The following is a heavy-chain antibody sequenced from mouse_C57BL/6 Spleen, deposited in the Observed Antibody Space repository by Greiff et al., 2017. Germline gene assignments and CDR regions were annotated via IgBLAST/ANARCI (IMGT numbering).Heavy chain of an antibody. V-gene: IGHV1-20*01. CDR2: INPYNGDT. CDR3: AREGGYYYGSSYYAMDY. Sequence: EVMLVESGPELVKPGDSVKISCKASGYSFTGYFMNWVMQSHGKSLEWIGRINPYNGDTFYNQKFKGKATLTVDKSSSTAHMELRSLTSEDSAVYYCAREGGYYYGSSYYAMDYWGQGTSVTVSS. J-gene: IGHJ4*01. CDR1: GYSFTGYF. D-gene: IGHD1-1*01.